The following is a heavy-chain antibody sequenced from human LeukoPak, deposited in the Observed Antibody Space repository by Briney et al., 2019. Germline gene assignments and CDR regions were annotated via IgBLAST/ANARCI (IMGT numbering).Heavy chain of an antibody. CDR2: IYYSGST. J-gene: IGHJ5*02. Sequence: SETLSLTCTVSGGSISSSSYYWGWTRQPPGKGLEWIGSIYYSGSTYYNPSLKSRVTISVDTSKNQFSLELSSVTAADTAVYYCARVNIAARLNWFDPWGQGTLVTVSS. D-gene: IGHD6-6*01. V-gene: IGHV4-39*07. CDR3: ARVNIAARLNWFDP. CDR1: GGSISSSSYY.